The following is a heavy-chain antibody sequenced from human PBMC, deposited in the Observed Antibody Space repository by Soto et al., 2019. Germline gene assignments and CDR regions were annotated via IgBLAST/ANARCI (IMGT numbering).Heavy chain of an antibody. Sequence: GGSLRLSCAASGLTFSNAWMNWVRQTPGKGLEWVGRIKSKTDGGTTDYAAPVKGRFTISRDDSKNTLYLQMNSLKTEDTAVYYCTTDSHPPDPDYGSPSGYFDYWGQGTLVTVSS. V-gene: IGHV3-15*07. CDR1: GLTFSNAW. D-gene: IGHD4-17*01. CDR2: IKSKTDGGTT. J-gene: IGHJ4*02. CDR3: TTDSHPPDPDYGSPSGYFDY.